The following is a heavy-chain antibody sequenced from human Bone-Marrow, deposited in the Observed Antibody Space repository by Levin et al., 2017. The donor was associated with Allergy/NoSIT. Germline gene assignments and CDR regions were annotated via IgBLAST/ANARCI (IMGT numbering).Heavy chain of an antibody. Sequence: PGGSLRLSCKASGGTFSSYAISWVRQAPGQGLEWMGGIIPIFGTANYAQKFQGRVTITADKSTSTAYMELSSLRSEDTAVYYCARDAITVTTLHGSIDYYYYMDVWGKGTTVTVSS. CDR2: IIPIFGTA. V-gene: IGHV1-69*06. CDR1: GGTFSSYA. J-gene: IGHJ6*03. D-gene: IGHD4-17*01. CDR3: ARDAITVTTLHGSIDYYYYMDV.